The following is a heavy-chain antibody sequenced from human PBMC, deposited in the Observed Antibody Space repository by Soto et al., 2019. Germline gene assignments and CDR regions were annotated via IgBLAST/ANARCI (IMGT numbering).Heavy chain of an antibody. J-gene: IGHJ5*02. V-gene: IGHV1-18*01. D-gene: IGHD2-2*01. Sequence: ASVKVSCKTSGYTFSNYGITWVRQAPGQPLEWLGWISLYSDGTNYAQKFQGRVSMSTDTSTTTAYMELRSLRSDDTAVYYCARVVPGAEAWFGPWGQGTLVTVSS. CDR3: ARVVPGAEAWFGP. CDR2: ISLYSDGT. CDR1: GYTFSNYG.